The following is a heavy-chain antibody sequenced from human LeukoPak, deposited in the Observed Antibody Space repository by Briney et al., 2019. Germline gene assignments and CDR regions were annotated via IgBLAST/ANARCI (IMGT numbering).Heavy chain of an antibody. D-gene: IGHD2-15*01. J-gene: IGHJ3*01. CDR2: IYFGGNT. CDR3: ARLSRVVVAAAHIPHVAFDF. V-gene: IGHV4-39*01. Sequence: KPSETLSLTCTVSGGSVSLSSYYWAWIRQPPGKGLEWIGSIYFGGNTYYSPSLKSRVTMSLDTSKNQFSLKLTSMTAADTAIYYCARLSRVVVAAAHIPHVAFDFWGHGKMVCVSS. CDR1: GGSVSLSSYY.